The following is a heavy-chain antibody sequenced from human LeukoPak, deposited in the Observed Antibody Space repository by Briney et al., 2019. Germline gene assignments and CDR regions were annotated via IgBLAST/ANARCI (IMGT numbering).Heavy chain of an antibody. D-gene: IGHD6-13*01. CDR2: IYYSGST. V-gene: IGHV4-59*01. J-gene: IGHJ2*01. CDR1: GASMSSYY. Sequence: SETLSLTCTVSGASMSSYYWSWIRQPPGKGLEWIGYIYYSGSTNYNPSLKSRVTISVDTSKNQFSLKLSSVTAADTAVYYCARLVKQQLVFLHWYFDLWGRGTLVTASS. CDR3: ARLVKQQLVFLHWYFDL.